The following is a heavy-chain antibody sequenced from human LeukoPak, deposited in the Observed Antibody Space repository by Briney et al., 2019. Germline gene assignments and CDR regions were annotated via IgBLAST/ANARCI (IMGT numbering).Heavy chain of an antibody. J-gene: IGHJ3*02. V-gene: IGHV5-51*01. CDR1: GYSFPIYW. CDR3: ARLNGGANLLGDSLDI. Sequence: GESLKISCKGSGYSFPIYWIAWVRQMPGKGLEWMGIIYPGDSNIRYSPSFQGQVTISADKSVTTAYLQWSSLKASDTAMYFCARLNGGANLLGDSLDIWGQRTMVTVSS. CDR2: IYPGDSNI. D-gene: IGHD4/OR15-4a*01.